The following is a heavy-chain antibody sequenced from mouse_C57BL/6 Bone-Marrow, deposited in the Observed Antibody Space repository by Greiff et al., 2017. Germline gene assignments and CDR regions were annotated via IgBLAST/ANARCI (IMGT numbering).Heavy chain of an antibody. V-gene: IGHV2-3*01. CDR2: FWGDGST. D-gene: IGHD6-1*01. Sequence: VKLQESGPGLVAPSQSLSITCTVSGFSLTSYGVSWVRQPSGKGLLWLGVFWGDGSTNYHSAPISILSNSKDNAKSQVFLKLNTLQTDDTASYYSAKQGRVASYWGQGTTLTVSS. CDR3: AKQGRVASY. CDR1: GFSLTSYG. J-gene: IGHJ2*01.